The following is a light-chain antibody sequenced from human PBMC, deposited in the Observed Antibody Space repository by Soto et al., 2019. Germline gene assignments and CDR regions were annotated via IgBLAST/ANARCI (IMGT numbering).Light chain of an antibody. Sequence: QSALTQPASVSGSPGQSITISCTGTSSDVGSYNFVSWYQQYPGKAPKLMIYEGGKRPSGVSNRFSGSKSGNTASLTISGLQAEDEADYYCCSYAGSSTAVIGGGTKLTVL. J-gene: IGLJ2*01. CDR2: EGG. CDR1: SSDVGSYNF. CDR3: CSYAGSSTAV. V-gene: IGLV2-23*01.